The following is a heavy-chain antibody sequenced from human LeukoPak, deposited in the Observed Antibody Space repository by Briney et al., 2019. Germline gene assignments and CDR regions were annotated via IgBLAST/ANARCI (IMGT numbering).Heavy chain of an antibody. CDR1: GFTFSSYW. Sequence: GGSLRFSCAASGFTFSSYWMSWVRQAPGKGLEWVANIKQDGSEKYYVDSVKGRFTISRYNAKNSLYLQMNSLRAEDTAVYYCATASGGRDAFDIWGQGTMVTVSS. J-gene: IGHJ3*02. CDR3: ATASGGRDAFDI. CDR2: IKQDGSEK. D-gene: IGHD2-15*01. V-gene: IGHV3-7*01.